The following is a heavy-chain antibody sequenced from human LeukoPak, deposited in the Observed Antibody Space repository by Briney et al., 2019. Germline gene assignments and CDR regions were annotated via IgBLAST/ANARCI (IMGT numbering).Heavy chain of an antibody. D-gene: IGHD3-10*01. CDR2: IKPDGSDT. Sequence: PGGSLRLSCAASGFTFSTYSMHWVRQAPGEGLVWVSHIKPDGSDTTYADSVKGRFTISRDNAKNTLYLQMNTLRAEDTAVYYCARDRGSTTMVRGVNHYWGHGTLVTVSS. CDR3: ARDRGSTTMVRGVNHY. V-gene: IGHV3-74*01. CDR1: GFTFSTYS. J-gene: IGHJ4*01.